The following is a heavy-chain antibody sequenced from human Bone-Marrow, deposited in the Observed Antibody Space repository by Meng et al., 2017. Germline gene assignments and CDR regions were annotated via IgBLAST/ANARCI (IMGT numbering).Heavy chain of an antibody. CDR3: ATRGNPYLNC. V-gene: IGHV1-18*01. CDR2: INAYNGNT. J-gene: IGHJ4*02. CDR1: GYTLSSDG. Sequence: GPLVQAGVGVKKPGASVKGSCEASGYTLSSDGFSWVRQAPGQGLEWMGWINAYNGNTDYAQKFQGRVTMTTDTSTSTAYMELRSLRSDDTAVYYCATRGNPYLNCWGQGTLVTVSS.